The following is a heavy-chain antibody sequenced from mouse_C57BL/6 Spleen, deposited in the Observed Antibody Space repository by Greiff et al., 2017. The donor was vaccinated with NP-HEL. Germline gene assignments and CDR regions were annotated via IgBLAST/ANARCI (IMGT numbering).Heavy chain of an antibody. D-gene: IGHD2-4*01. V-gene: IGHV1-15*01. J-gene: IGHJ2*01. CDR3: TRSTMITTDYFDY. Sequence: VQLQQSGAELVRPGASVTLSCKASGYTFTDYEMHWVKQTPVHGLEWIGAIDPETGGTAYNQKFKGKAILTADKSSSTAYMELRSLTSEDSAVYYCTRSTMITTDYFDYWGQGTTLTVSS. CDR2: IDPETGGT. CDR1: GYTFTDYE.